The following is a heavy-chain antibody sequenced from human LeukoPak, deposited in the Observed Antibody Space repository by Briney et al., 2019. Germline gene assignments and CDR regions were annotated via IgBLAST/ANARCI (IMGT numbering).Heavy chain of an antibody. CDR1: GFTFSNYW. CDR3: ARPMISVMSLGADF. D-gene: IGHD3/OR15-3a*01. V-gene: IGHV3-74*01. J-gene: IGHJ4*02. CDR2: ISSDGSST. Sequence: GGSLTLSCAVSGFTFSNYWMHWVRQAPGMGLVWVSCISSDGSSTNYADSVKGRFSISRDNAKNTLYLHMNSLRAEDTALYYCARPMISVMSLGADFWGQGSLVTVSS.